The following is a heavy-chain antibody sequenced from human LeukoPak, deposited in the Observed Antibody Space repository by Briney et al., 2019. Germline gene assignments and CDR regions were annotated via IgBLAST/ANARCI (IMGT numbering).Heavy chain of an antibody. CDR1: GFTFSSYA. V-gene: IGHV3-48*01. J-gene: IGHJ4*02. CDR3: ARVGIQLWLLLDY. D-gene: IGHD5-18*01. CDR2: ISSSSSTI. Sequence: GGSLRLSCAASGFTFSSYAMNWVRQAPGKGLEWVSYISSSSSTIYYADSVKDRFTISRDNAKNSLYLQMNSLRAEDTAVYYCARVGIQLWLLLDYWGQGALVTVSS.